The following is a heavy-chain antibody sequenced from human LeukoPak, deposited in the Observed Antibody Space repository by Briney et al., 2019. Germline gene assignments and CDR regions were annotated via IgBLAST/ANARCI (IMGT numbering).Heavy chain of an antibody. CDR3: ARNLHVDTAMETYYYYYMDV. D-gene: IGHD5-18*01. CDR2: IIPIFGTA. CDR1: GGTFSSYA. V-gene: IGHV1-69*05. Sequence: ASVKVSFKASGGTFSSYAISWVRQAPGQGLEWMGGIIPIFGTANYAQKFQGRVTITTDESTSTAYMELSSLRSEDTAVYYCARNLHVDTAMETYYYYYMDVWGKGTTVTVSS. J-gene: IGHJ6*03.